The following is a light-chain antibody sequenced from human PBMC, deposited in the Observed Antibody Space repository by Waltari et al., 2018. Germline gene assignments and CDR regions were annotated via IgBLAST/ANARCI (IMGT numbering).Light chain of an antibody. CDR1: ESVSRY. CDR3: QHRSDWPLT. J-gene: IGKJ4*01. V-gene: IGKV3-11*01. CDR2: EAS. Sequence: IVLTQSSATLSLSPGDRATLSCRASESVSRYLAWYQQKPGLAPRLLIYEASNRATGIPARFSGSGSGTDFTLTISSLEPEDFAVYYCQHRSDWPLTFGGGTKVEIK.